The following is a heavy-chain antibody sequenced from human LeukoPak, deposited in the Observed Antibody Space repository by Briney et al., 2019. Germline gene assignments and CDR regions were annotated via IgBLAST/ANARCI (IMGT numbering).Heavy chain of an antibody. CDR2: INPSGGST. CDR1: GYTFTSYY. J-gene: IGHJ5*02. Sequence: GASVKVSCKASGYTFTSYYMHWVRQAPGQGLEWMGIINPSGGSTSYAQKFQGRVTMTRDTSTSTVYMELSSLRSEDTAVYYCARDGRNHGRGGALHWFDPWGQGTLVTVSS. CDR3: ARDGRNHGRGGALHWFDP. V-gene: IGHV1-46*01. D-gene: IGHD1-14*01.